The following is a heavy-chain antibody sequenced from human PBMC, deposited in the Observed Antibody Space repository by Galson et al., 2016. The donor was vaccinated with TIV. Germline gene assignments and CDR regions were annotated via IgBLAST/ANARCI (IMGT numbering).Heavy chain of an antibody. J-gene: IGHJ3*01. D-gene: IGHD2-21*01. CDR2: ISGSGGIT. CDR1: GFTFDFYA. V-gene: IGHV3-23*01. Sequence: SLRLSCAASGFTFDFYAMSWVRQAPGQGLEWVSDISGSGGITYFADSVKGRFTISRDNSRNTLFLQMHSLRVEDTAVYYCAKRKNYGGDAFEDWGQGTLVTVSS. CDR3: AKRKNYGGDAFED.